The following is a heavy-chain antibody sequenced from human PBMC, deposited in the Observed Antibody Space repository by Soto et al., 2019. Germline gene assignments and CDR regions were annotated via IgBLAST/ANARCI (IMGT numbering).Heavy chain of an antibody. CDR3: AAGPNYYDSSGYYLGDFQH. Sequence: QMQLVQSGPEVKKPGTSVKVSCKASGFTFTSSAVQWVRQARGQRLEWIGWIVVGSGNTNYAQKFQVRVTITRDMSTSTAYMELSSLRSEDTAVYYCAAGPNYYDSSGYYLGDFQHWGQGTLVTVSS. D-gene: IGHD3-22*01. J-gene: IGHJ1*01. V-gene: IGHV1-58*01. CDR1: GFTFTSSA. CDR2: IVVGSGNT.